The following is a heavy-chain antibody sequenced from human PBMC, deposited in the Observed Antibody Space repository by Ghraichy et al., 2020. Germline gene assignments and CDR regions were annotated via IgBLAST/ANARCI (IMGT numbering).Heavy chain of an antibody. V-gene: IGHV3-7*01. J-gene: IGHJ1*01. CDR2: IKQDGSEK. D-gene: IGHD2-15*01. CDR1: GFTFSSYW. CDR3: ARDFGWLLQKSAEYFQH. Sequence: GGSLRLSCAASGFTFSSYWMSWVRQAPGKGLEWVANIKQDGSEKYYVDSVKGRFTISRDNAKNSLYLQMNSLRAEDTAVYYCARDFGWLLQKSAEYFQHWGQGTLVTVSS.